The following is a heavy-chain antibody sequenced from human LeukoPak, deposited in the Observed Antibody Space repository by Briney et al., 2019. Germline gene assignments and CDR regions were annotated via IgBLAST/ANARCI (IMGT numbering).Heavy chain of an antibody. CDR1: GGSISSYY. CDR3: ARHLSTWIQLERTYYYGMDV. D-gene: IGHD5-18*01. CDR2: IYYSGST. V-gene: IGHV4-59*08. Sequence: SETLSLTCTVSGGSISSYYWSWIRQPPGKGLEWIGYIYYSGSTNYNPSLKSRVTISVDTSKNQFSLKLSSVTAADTAVYYCARHLSTWIQLERTYYYGMDVWRQGTTVTVSS. J-gene: IGHJ6*02.